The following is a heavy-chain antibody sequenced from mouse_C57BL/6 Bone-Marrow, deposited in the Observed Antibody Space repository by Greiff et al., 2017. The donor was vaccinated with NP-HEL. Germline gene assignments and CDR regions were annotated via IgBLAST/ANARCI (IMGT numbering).Heavy chain of an antibody. CDR3: ARQNPYYYGSTYFDY. V-gene: IGHV5-12*01. Sequence: EVKLQESGGGLVQPGGSLKLSCAASGFTFSDYYMYWVRQTPEKRLEWVAYISNGGGSTYYPDTVKGRFTISRDNAKNTLYLQMSRLKSEDTAMYYCARQNPYYYGSTYFDYWGQGTTLTVSS. CDR1: GFTFSDYY. D-gene: IGHD1-1*01. CDR2: ISNGGGST. J-gene: IGHJ2*01.